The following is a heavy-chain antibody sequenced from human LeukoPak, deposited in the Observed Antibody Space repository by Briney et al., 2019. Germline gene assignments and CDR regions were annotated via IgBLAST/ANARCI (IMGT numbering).Heavy chain of an antibody. CDR3: ARAGQNLGYCSGGSCYLPGY. J-gene: IGHJ4*02. D-gene: IGHD2-15*01. CDR2: IYSGGNT. Sequence: GGSLRLSCTASGFTVSSKYMSWVRQAPGKGLEWVSVIYSGGNTYYTDSVKGRFTISRDNAKNSLYLQMNSLRAEDTAVYYCARAGQNLGYCSGGSCYLPGYWGQGTLVTVSS. CDR1: GFTVSSKY. V-gene: IGHV3-66*01.